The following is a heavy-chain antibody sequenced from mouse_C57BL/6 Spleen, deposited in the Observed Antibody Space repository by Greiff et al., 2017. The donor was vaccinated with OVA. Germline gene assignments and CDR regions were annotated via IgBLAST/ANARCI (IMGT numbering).Heavy chain of an antibody. CDR3: AKSPLTPLGAMDY. CDR2: IWRGGST. CDR1: GFSLTSYG. J-gene: IGHJ4*01. Sequence: VQLQQSGPGLVQPSQSLSITCTVSGFSLTSYGVHWVRQSPGKGLEWLGVIWRGGSTDYNAAFMSRLSITKDNSKSQVFFKMNSLQADDTAIYYCAKSPLTPLGAMDYWGQGTSVTVSS. V-gene: IGHV2-5*01. D-gene: IGHD3-3*01.